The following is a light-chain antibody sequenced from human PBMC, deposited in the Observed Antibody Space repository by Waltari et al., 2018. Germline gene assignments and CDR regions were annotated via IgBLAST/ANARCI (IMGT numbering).Light chain of an antibody. CDR3: MQALQTPWT. CDR1: QSLLHSNGYNY. Sequence: DIVMTQSLLSLPVTPGEPASISCRSSQSLLHSNGYNYLDWYLQKPGQSPQLLIYLGSNRASGVPYRFSGSGSGTEFTLKISRVEAEDVGVYYCMQALQTPWTFGQGTKVEVK. V-gene: IGKV2-28*01. J-gene: IGKJ1*01. CDR2: LGS.